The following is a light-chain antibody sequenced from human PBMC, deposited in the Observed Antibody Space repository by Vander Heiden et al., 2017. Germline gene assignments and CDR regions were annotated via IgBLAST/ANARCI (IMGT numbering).Light chain of an antibody. CDR2: DVS. Sequence: QSALTQPAYVSGSAGQSNTISCTGTSSDVGGYNVVSWYQQHPGKAAKLMIYDVSNRPAGVSNRFSGSKSGNRASLTISGLQAEDEADYYCSSYTSSSTLVFGGGTKLTVL. CDR1: SSDVGGYNV. CDR3: SSYTSSSTLV. J-gene: IGLJ3*02. V-gene: IGLV2-14*03.